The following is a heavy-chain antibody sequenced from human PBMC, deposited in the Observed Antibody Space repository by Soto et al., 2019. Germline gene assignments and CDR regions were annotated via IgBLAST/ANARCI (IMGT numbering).Heavy chain of an antibody. Sequence: QVQLVQSGAEVKKPGASVKVSCKASGYTFTSYDINWVRQATGQGREWMGWMNPNSGNTGYAQKFQGRVHRTRNTSISTAYMELSSLRSEDTAVYYCARDYAYYDFWSGYSRDNWFDPWGQGTLVTVSS. CDR2: MNPNSGNT. CDR3: ARDYAYYDFWSGYSRDNWFDP. V-gene: IGHV1-8*01. CDR1: GYTFTSYD. D-gene: IGHD3-3*01. J-gene: IGHJ5*02.